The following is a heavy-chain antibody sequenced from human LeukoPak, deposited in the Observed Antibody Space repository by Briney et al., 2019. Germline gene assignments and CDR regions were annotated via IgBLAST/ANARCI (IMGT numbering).Heavy chain of an antibody. J-gene: IGHJ6*02. V-gene: IGHV4-59*01. CDR2: IYYSGST. CDR3: ASSRYNWNYAYYYGMDV. D-gene: IGHD1-7*01. Sequence: SETLSLTCTVSSGSISSYYWSWIRQPPGKGLEWIGYIYYSGSTNYNPSLKSRVTISVDTSKNQFSLKLSSVTAADTAVYYCASSRYNWNYAYYYGMDVWGQGTTVTVSS. CDR1: SGSISSYY.